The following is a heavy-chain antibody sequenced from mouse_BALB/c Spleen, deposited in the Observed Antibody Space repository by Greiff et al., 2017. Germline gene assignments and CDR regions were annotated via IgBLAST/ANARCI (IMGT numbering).Heavy chain of an antibody. CDR2: ISSGGST. Sequence: EVNVVESGGGLVKPGGSLKLSCAASGFTFSSYAMSWVRQTPEKRLEWVASISSGGSTYYPDSVKGRFTISRDNARNILYLQMSSLRSEDTAMYYCARRYYGSSLYWYFDVWGAGTTVTVSS. J-gene: IGHJ1*01. CDR3: ARRYYGSSLYWYFDV. V-gene: IGHV5-6-5*01. CDR1: GFTFSSYA. D-gene: IGHD1-1*01.